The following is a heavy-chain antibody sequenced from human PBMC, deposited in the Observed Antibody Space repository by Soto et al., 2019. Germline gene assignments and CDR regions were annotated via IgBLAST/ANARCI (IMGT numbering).Heavy chain of an antibody. CDR3: ARDRPYYDFWSGYPHYYYGMDV. CDR2: IYYSGST. V-gene: IGHV4-61*01. J-gene: IGHJ6*02. CDR1: GGSVSSGSYY. D-gene: IGHD3-3*01. Sequence: QVQLQESGPGLVKPSETLSLTCTVSGGSVSSGSYYWSWIRQPPGKGLEWIGDIYYSGSTNYNPSLNSRVTLSVDTSKNQFSLKLSSVTAADTAVYYCARDRPYYDFWSGYPHYYYGMDVWGQGTTVTVSS.